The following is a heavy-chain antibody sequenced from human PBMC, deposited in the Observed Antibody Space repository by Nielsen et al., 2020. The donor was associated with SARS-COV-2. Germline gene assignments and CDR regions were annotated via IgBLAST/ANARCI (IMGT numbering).Heavy chain of an antibody. CDR2: IYSAGST. Sequence: GGSLRLSCAASGFTVSSNYMNWVRQAPGKGLEWVSIIYSAGSTYYADSVKGRFTISRDSSKNTLYLQMNSLRAEDTAVYYCARDSVTYGSGSLGEVYYYYYGMDVWGQGTTVTVS. CDR1: GFTVSSNY. V-gene: IGHV3-53*01. CDR3: ARDSVTYGSGSLGEVYYYYYGMDV. J-gene: IGHJ6*02. D-gene: IGHD3-10*01.